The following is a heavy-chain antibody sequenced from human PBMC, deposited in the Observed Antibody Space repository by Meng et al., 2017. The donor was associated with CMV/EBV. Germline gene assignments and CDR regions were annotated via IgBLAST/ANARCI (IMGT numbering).Heavy chain of an antibody. V-gene: IGHV3-23*01. CDR2: ISGSGGST. J-gene: IGHJ4*02. D-gene: IGHD4-17*01. CDR3: AKGGDGDYVYFDY. CDR1: GFTFSSYA. Sequence: ASGFTFSSYAISWVRQAPGKGLDWVSAISGSGGSTYYADSVKGRFTISRDNSKNTLYLQMNSLRAEDTAVYYCAKGGDGDYVYFDYWGQGTLVTVSS.